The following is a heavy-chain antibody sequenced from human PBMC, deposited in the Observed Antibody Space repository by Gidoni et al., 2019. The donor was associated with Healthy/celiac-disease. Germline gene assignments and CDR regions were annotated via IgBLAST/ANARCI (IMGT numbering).Heavy chain of an antibody. Sequence: QVQLVQSGAEVPKPGSSVKVSCKVSGGTFTSYAMSWVRQAPGQGLEWMGEIIPIFGTANYAQKFQGRVTITADKSTSTAYMELSSLRSEDTAVYYCASVGGSYLYNWFDPWGQGTLVTVSS. D-gene: IGHD1-26*01. CDR2: IIPIFGTA. CDR1: GGTFTSYA. V-gene: IGHV1-69*06. J-gene: IGHJ5*02. CDR3: ASVGGSYLYNWFDP.